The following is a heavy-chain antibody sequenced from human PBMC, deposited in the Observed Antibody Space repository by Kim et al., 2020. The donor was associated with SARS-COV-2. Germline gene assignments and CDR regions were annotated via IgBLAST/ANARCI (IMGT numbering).Heavy chain of an antibody. CDR1: GFTFSSYA. D-gene: IGHD3-3*01. J-gene: IGHJ2*01. CDR2: ISGSGGST. Sequence: GGSLRLSCAASGFTFSSYAMSWVRHAPGKGLEWVSAISGSGGSTYYADSVKGRFTISRDNSKNTLYLQMNSLRAEDTAVYYCAKDNYDFWSGYSSYYWYFDLWGRGTLVTVSS. V-gene: IGHV3-23*01. CDR3: AKDNYDFWSGYSSYYWYFDL.